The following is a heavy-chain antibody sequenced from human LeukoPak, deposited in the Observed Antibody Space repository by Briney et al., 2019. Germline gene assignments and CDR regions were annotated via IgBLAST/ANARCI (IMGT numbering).Heavy chain of an antibody. Sequence: PSQTLSLTCTVSGGSISSGDYYWSWIRQPPGTGLEWIGYIYYSGSTYYNPSLKSRVTISVDTSKNQFSLKLSSVTAADTAVYYYARDSSGYSVFDYWGQGTLVTVSS. CDR1: GGSISSGDYY. CDR2: IYYSGST. J-gene: IGHJ4*02. D-gene: IGHD3-22*01. V-gene: IGHV4-30-4*01. CDR3: ARDSSGYSVFDY.